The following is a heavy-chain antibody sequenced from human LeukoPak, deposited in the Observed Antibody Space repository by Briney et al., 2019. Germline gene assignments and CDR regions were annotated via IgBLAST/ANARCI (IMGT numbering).Heavy chain of an antibody. CDR1: GYSFTSYW. V-gene: IGHV5-51*01. D-gene: IGHD6-19*01. CDR2: IYPGDSDT. J-gene: IGHJ6*02. CDR3: ESPAVAGTYHYAMDV. Sequence: GESLKISCKGSGYSFTSYWIAWVRQMPGKGLEWMGIIYPGDSDTTYSPSFQGQVTISADKSTSTAYLQWSRLKASDAATSACESPAVAGTYHYAMDVWGQGTTVTVSS.